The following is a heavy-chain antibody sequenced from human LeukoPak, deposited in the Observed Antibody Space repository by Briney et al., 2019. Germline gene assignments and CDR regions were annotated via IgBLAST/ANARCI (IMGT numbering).Heavy chain of an antibody. CDR1: GYTFTGYY. CDR2: INPNSGGT. CDR3: ARGAARVDIVATIHPPSYCYGMDV. Sequence: ASVKVSCKASGYTFTGYYMHWVRQAPGQGLEWMGWINPNSGGTNYAQRFQGRVTMTRDTSISTAYMELSRLRSDDTAVYYCARGAARVDIVATIHPPSYCYGMDVWGQGTTVSVSS. D-gene: IGHD5-12*01. V-gene: IGHV1-2*02. J-gene: IGHJ6*02.